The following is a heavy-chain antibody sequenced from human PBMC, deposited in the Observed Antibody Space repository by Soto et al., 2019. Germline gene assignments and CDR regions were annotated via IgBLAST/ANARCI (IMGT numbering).Heavy chain of an antibody. CDR1: GGTFSSYA. CDR3: ASGIVVVPAARGDYYGMDV. CDR2: IIPIFGTA. J-gene: IGHJ6*02. V-gene: IGHV1-69*01. Sequence: QVQLVQSGAEVKKPGSSVKVSCKASGGTFSSYAISWVRQAPGQGLEWMGGIIPIFGTANYAQKFQGRVTITADESTSTAYMELSRLRSEDTAVYYCASGIVVVPAARGDYYGMDVWGQGTTVTVSS. D-gene: IGHD2-2*01.